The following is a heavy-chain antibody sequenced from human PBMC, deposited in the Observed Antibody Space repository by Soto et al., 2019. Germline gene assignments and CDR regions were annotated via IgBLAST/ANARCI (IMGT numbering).Heavy chain of an antibody. CDR2: VTYEGNNK. D-gene: IGHD2-2*01. Sequence: QVHLVESGGGVVQPGRSLRLSCAASGFNCNNYNLHWVRQAPGKGLGWVAVVTYEGNNKYYGDSVKGRFTISKYESKTTVYLQMTTMRSADTAKYSFASAGSTTCQPYSCHYYGMDVWGPGATPTVSS. CDR3: ASAGSTTCQPYSCHYYGMDV. V-gene: IGHV3-30*03. J-gene: IGHJ6*02. CDR1: GFNCNNYN.